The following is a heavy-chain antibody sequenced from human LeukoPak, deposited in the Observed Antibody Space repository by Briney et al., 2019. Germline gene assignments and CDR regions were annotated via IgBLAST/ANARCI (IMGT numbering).Heavy chain of an antibody. D-gene: IGHD3-10*01. Sequence: GASVKVSCKASGYTFTSYYMHWVRQAPGQGLEWMGIINPSGGSTSYAQKFQGRVTMTRDTSTSTVYMELSSMRSEDTAVYYCARDLDMVRGVIITSAFDIWGQGTMVTDSS. CDR3: ARDLDMVRGVIITSAFDI. CDR2: INPSGGST. J-gene: IGHJ3*02. CDR1: GYTFTSYY. V-gene: IGHV1-46*03.